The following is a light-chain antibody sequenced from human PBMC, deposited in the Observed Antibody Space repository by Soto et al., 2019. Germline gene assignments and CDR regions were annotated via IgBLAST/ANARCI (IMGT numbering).Light chain of an antibody. CDR3: PHYYRWPKT. V-gene: IGKV3D-15*01. J-gene: IGKJ1*01. CDR2: DAS. CDR1: QSVSSY. Sequence: ERVWTLSPATLCVAPGESADLSGRASQSVSSYLAWYQQKPGQAPRLLIYDASNRATGIPARFSGSGSGTDFTLTISSLQSEDSVVYYCPHYYRWPKTFGQGTKVDIK.